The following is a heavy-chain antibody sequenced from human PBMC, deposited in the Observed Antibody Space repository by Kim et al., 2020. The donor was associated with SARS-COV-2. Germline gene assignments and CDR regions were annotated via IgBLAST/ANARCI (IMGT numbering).Heavy chain of an antibody. Sequence: GGSLRLSCAASGFTFSSYAMHWVRQAPGKGLEWVAVISYDGSNKYYADSVKGRFTISRDNSKNTLYLQMNSLRAEDTAVYYCARGKGGGSYPAFGYWGQGTLVTVSS. CDR3: ARGKGGGSYPAFGY. V-gene: IGHV3-30*04. D-gene: IGHD1-26*01. J-gene: IGHJ4*02. CDR2: ISYDGSNK. CDR1: GFTFSSYA.